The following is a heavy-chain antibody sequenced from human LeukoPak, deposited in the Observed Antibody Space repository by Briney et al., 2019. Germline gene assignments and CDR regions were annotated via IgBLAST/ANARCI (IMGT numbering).Heavy chain of an antibody. CDR2: ISGSGGST. Sequence: GGSLRLSCAASGFTFSSYAMSWVRQAPGKGLEWVSAISGSGGSTSYGGSVKGRFTISRDNSKNTVYLQMNSLRAEDTAVYYCAKRDTAMAAFDYWGQGTLVTVSS. D-gene: IGHD5-18*01. J-gene: IGHJ4*02. CDR3: AKRDTAMAAFDY. CDR1: GFTFSSYA. V-gene: IGHV3-23*01.